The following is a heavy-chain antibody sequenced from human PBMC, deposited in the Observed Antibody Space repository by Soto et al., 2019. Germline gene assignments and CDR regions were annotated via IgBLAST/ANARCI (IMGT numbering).Heavy chain of an antibody. V-gene: IGHV4-38-2*02. J-gene: IGHJ4*02. Sequence: SETLSLTCTVSNYSISSGYYWGWIRQSPGEGLEWIVSMYHSGTTYYNPSLKSRVTISIDTSKNQFSLKLTSVTSADTAVYFCARVAFGQIDYWGQGPLVSV. CDR2: MYHSGTT. CDR3: ARVAFGQIDY. CDR1: NYSISSGYY. D-gene: IGHD3-16*01.